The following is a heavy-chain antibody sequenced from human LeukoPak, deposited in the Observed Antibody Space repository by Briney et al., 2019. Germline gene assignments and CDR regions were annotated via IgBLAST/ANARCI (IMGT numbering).Heavy chain of an antibody. CDR1: GFTFSSYG. J-gene: IGHJ4*02. Sequence: GGSLRLSCAASGFTFSSYGMHWVRQAPGKGLEWVAFIRYDGSNKYYADSVKGRFTISRDSSKNTLYLQMNSLRAEDTAVYYCAKNTYYYDSSGYFYWGQGTLVTVSS. CDR2: IRYDGSNK. V-gene: IGHV3-30*02. CDR3: AKNTYYYDSSGYFY. D-gene: IGHD3-22*01.